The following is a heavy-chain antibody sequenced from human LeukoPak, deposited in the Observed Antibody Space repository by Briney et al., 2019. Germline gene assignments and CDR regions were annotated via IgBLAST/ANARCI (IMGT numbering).Heavy chain of an antibody. V-gene: IGHV1-69*13. J-gene: IGHJ6*02. CDR1: GGTFSSYA. CDR2: IIPIFGTA. Sequence: SVTVSCKASGGTFSSYAISWVRQAPGQGLEWMGGIIPIFGTANYAQKFQGRVTITADESTSTAYMELSSLRSEDTAVYYCAGGYCSSTSCYRPYYYYGMDVWGQGTTVTVSS. D-gene: IGHD2-2*01. CDR3: AGGYCSSTSCYRPYYYYGMDV.